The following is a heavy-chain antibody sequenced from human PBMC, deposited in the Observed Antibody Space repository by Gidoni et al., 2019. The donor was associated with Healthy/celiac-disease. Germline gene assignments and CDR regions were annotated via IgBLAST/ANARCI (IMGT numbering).Heavy chain of an antibody. J-gene: IGHJ4*02. CDR1: GFTFSSYE. V-gene: IGHV3-48*03. CDR3: ASTPLLTGYYFDY. D-gene: IGHD3-9*01. CDR2: ISSSGSTI. Sequence: EVQLVESGGGLVQPGGSLRLSCAASGFTFSSYEMNWGRQAPGKGLGWVSYISSSGSTIYYADSVKGRFTISRDNAKNSLYLQMNSLRAEDTAVYYCASTPLLTGYYFDYWGQGTLVTVSS.